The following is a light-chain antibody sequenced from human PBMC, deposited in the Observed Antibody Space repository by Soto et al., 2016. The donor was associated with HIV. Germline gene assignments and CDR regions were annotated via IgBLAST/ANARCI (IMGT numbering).Light chain of an antibody. CDR3: QQYNSYPWT. CDR1: QSISSW. CDR2: KAS. J-gene: IGKJ1*01. V-gene: IGKV1-5*03. Sequence: DIQMTQSPSALSASVGDRVTITCRASQSISSWLAWYQQKPGKAPKLLIYKASYLQSGVPSRFSGSGSGTEFTLTISSLQPDDFATYYCQQYNSYPWTFGLGSKVEIK.